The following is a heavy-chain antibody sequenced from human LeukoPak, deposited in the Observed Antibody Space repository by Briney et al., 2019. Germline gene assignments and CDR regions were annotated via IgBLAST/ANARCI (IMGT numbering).Heavy chain of an antibody. Sequence: GGSLRLSCAASGFTFSSYEMNWVRQAPGKGLEWVSYISSSGSTIYYADSVKGRFTISRDNAKNSLYLQMNSLRAEDTAVYYCARRILAYYYDSSGYPYYFDFWGQETLVTVSS. CDR1: GFTFSSYE. D-gene: IGHD3-22*01. J-gene: IGHJ4*02. CDR3: ARRILAYYYDSSGYPYYFDF. V-gene: IGHV3-48*03. CDR2: ISSSGSTI.